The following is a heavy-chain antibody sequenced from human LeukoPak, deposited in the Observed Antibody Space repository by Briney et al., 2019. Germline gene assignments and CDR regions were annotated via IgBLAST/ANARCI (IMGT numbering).Heavy chain of an antibody. CDR1: GFTFSDYS. V-gene: IGHV3-21*06. Sequence: GGSLRLSCAASGFTFSDYSMNWVRQAPGEGLEWVSSISSRSIYIHYADSVKGRFTISRDNVKNSLYLQMNSLRADDTAIYYCARDSRHHRFLYWDWFDPWGQGTLVTVSS. CDR2: ISSRSIYI. D-gene: IGHD1-26*01. J-gene: IGHJ5*02. CDR3: ARDSRHHRFLYWDWFDP.